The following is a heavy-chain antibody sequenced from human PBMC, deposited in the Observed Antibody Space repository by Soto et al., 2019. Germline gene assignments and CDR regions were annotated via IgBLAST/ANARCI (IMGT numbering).Heavy chain of an antibody. D-gene: IGHD3-10*01. CDR2: INPSGGST. CDR3: AAVITMVRGVITQTFDY. V-gene: IGHV1-46*03. J-gene: IGHJ4*02. CDR1: GYTFTSYY. Sequence: QVQLVQSGAEVTKPGASVKVSCKASGYTFTSYYMHWVRQAPGQGLEWMGIINPSGGSTSYAQKFQGRVTMTRDTSTSTVYMELSSLRSEDTAVYYCAAVITMVRGVITQTFDYWGQGTLVTVSS.